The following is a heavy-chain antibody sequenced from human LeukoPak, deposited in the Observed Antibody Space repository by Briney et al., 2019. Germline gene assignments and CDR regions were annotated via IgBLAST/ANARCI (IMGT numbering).Heavy chain of an antibody. CDR3: ARGGYYDFWSGSDRAVDY. V-gene: IGHV1-69*04. J-gene: IGHJ4*02. CDR1: GGTFSSYA. D-gene: IGHD3-3*01. CDR2: IIPILGIA. Sequence: ASVKVSCKASGGTFSSYAISWVRQAPGQGLEWMGRIIPILGIANYAQKFQGRVTITADKSTSTAYMELRSLRSDDTAVYYCARGGYYDFWSGSDRAVDYWGQGTLVTVSS.